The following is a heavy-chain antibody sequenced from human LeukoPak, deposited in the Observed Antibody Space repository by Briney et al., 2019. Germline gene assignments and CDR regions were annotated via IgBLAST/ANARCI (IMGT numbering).Heavy chain of an antibody. CDR1: GFTFSSYA. CDR2: MSYDGSNK. V-gene: IGHV3-30*01. Sequence: GGSLRLSCAASGFTFSSYAMHWVRQAPGKGLEWVAVMSYDGSNKYYADSVKGRFTISRDNSKNTLYLQMNSLRAEDAAVYYCAREYYDILTGYAVFNSIYYFDYWGQGTLVTVSS. D-gene: IGHD3-9*01. J-gene: IGHJ4*02. CDR3: AREYYDILTGYAVFNSIYYFDY.